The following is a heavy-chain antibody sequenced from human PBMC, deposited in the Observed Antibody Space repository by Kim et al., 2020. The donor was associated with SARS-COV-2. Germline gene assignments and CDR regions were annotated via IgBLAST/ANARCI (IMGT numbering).Heavy chain of an antibody. J-gene: IGHJ4*02. CDR2: INPNSGGT. Sequence: ASVKVSCKASGYTFTGYYMHWVRQAPGQGLEWMGRINPNSGGTNYAQKFQGRVTMTRDTSISTAYMELSRLRSDDTAVYYCARDGYPEKVFDYWGQGTLVTVSS. V-gene: IGHV1-2*06. D-gene: IGHD6-13*01. CDR1: GYTFTGYY. CDR3: ARDGYPEKVFDY.